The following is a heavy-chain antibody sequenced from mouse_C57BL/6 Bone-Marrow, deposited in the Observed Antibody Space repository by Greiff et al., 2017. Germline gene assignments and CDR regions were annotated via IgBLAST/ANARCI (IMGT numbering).Heavy chain of an antibody. J-gene: IGHJ2*01. CDR3: ARSPITRNFFDY. CDR1: GYTFTSYW. Sequence: VQLQQSGAELVKPGASVKLSCKASGYTFTSYWMQWVKQRPGQGLEWIGEIDPSDSYTNYNQKFKGKATLTVDTSSSTAYMQLSSLTSEDSAVYYCARSPITRNFFDYWGQGTTLTVSS. CDR2: IDPSDSYT. D-gene: IGHD1-1*01. V-gene: IGHV1-50*01.